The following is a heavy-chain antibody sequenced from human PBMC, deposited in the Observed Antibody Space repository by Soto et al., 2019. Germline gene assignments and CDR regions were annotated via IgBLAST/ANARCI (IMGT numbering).Heavy chain of an antibody. J-gene: IGHJ6*02. D-gene: IGHD3-10*01. CDR3: ARAYRDNYFYAMDV. CDR1: GGSFSNYA. Sequence: QVQLVQSGAEVKMPGSSVRVSCKASGGSFSNYAISWVRQAPGQGLEWMGGIIPMFGIGNYAEKFLGRVTITADESTSKSHMQLSSLRSEDTAVYFCARAYRDNYFYAMDVWGQGTTVTVSS. V-gene: IGHV1-69*01. CDR2: IIPMFGIG.